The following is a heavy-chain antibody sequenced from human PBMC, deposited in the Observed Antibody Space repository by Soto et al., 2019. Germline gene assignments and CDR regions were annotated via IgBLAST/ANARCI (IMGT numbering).Heavy chain of an antibody. D-gene: IGHD2-8*02. Sequence: PSETLSLTCTGSGGSISTSSYYWGWIRQPPGKGLEWIGSIYYSGSTHYNPSLKSRVTISVDTSKNQFSLKLSSVTAADTAVYYCARDKITGLFDYWGQGTLVTVSS. CDR3: ARDKITGLFDY. V-gene: IGHV4-39*07. J-gene: IGHJ4*02. CDR2: IYYSGST. CDR1: GGSISTSSYY.